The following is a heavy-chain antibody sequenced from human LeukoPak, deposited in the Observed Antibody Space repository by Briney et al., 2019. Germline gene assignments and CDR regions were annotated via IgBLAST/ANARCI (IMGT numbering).Heavy chain of an antibody. CDR1: GYTFTSYD. J-gene: IGHJ6*03. CDR3: AREEQLVPPYYYYYMDV. D-gene: IGHD6-6*01. Sequence: ASVKVSCKASGYTFTSYDINWVRQAPGQGLEWMGWISAYNGNTNYAQKLQGRVTMTTDTSTSTAYMELRSLRSDDTAVYYCAREEQLVPPYYYYYMDVWGKGTTVTVSS. CDR2: ISAYNGNT. V-gene: IGHV1-18*01.